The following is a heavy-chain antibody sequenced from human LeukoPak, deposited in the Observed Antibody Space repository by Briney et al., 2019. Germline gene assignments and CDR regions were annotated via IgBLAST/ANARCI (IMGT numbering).Heavy chain of an antibody. V-gene: IGHV3-74*01. D-gene: IGHD3-10*01. CDR3: STGSGHAFDI. J-gene: IGHJ3*02. CDR1: GFTFSSYW. CDR2: INSDASST. Sequence: PGGSLRLSCAASGFTFSSYWMHWVRQVPGKGLVWVSRINSDASSTGYADSVKGRFTISRDNAKNTLYVQMNSLGAEDTAVYYCSTGSGHAFDIWGRGTMVTVSS.